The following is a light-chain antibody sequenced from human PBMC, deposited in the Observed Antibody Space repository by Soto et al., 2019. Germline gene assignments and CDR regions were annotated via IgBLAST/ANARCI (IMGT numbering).Light chain of an antibody. V-gene: IGKV2-30*01. CDR3: MQASRWPWT. Sequence: DVVRTQSPLSLPVTLGQPASISCRSSQSLVYSDGNTYLTWFQQRPGQSPRHLIYQVSTRDSGVPDRVSGSGSGTEFTLKISRVEAEDVGGYYRMQASRWPWTFGQGSKVEIE. CDR1: QSLVYSDGNTY. J-gene: IGKJ1*01. CDR2: QVS.